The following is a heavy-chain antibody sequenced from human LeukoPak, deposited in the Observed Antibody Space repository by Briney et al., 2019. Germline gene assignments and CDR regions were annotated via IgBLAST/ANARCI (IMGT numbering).Heavy chain of an antibody. CDR2: ISITSSTI. CDR3: ARAVGGDWFDP. CDR1: GFIFSSYS. D-gene: IGHD3-16*01. Sequence: GGSLRLSCATSGFIFSSYSMNWVRQAPGRGLEWVSYISITSSTIYYADSVKGRFTISRDNAKKSLYLHMNSLRAEDTAMYYCARAVGGDWFDPWGQGTLVTVSS. J-gene: IGHJ5*02. V-gene: IGHV3-48*01.